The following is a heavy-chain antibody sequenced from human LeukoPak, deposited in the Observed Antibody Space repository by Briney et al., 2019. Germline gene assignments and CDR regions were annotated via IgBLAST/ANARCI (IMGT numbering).Heavy chain of an antibody. D-gene: IGHD4-17*01. CDR2: ISSSGSTI. CDR3: ARDAPVTDY. CDR1: GFTFSNYE. J-gene: IGHJ4*02. Sequence: GGSLRLSCAAPGFTFSNYEMNWVRQAPGKGLEWVSYISSSGSTIYYADSVKGRFTISRDNAKNSLYLQMNSLRAEDTAVYYCARDAPVTDYWGQGTLVTVSS. V-gene: IGHV3-48*03.